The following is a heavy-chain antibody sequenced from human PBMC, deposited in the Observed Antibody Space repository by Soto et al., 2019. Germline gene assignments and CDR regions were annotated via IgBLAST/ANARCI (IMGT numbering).Heavy chain of an antibody. D-gene: IGHD3-10*01. CDR3: AKENPFGEYPGY. V-gene: IGHV3-30*18. CDR1: GFTFSSYG. Sequence: QVQLVESGGGVVQPGRSLRLSCAASGFTFSSYGMHWVRQAPGKGLEWVAVISYDGSNKYYADSVKGRFTISRDNSKNTLYLQMTSLRAEDTAVYYCAKENPFGEYPGYWGQGTLVTVSS. J-gene: IGHJ4*02. CDR2: ISYDGSNK.